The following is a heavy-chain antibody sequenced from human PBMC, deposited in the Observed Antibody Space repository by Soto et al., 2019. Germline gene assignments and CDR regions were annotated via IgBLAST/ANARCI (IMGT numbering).Heavy chain of an antibody. J-gene: IGHJ4*02. CDR2: ISYDGSNK. CDR3: ARDNCSGGSCYPYFDY. D-gene: IGHD2-15*01. Sequence: QVQLVESGGGVVQPGRSLRLSCAASGFTFSSYAMHWVRQAPGKGLEWVAVISYDGSNKYYADSVKGRFTISRDNSKNTLDLQMNSLRAEDTAVYYCARDNCSGGSCYPYFDYWGQGTLVTVSS. CDR1: GFTFSSYA. V-gene: IGHV3-30-3*01.